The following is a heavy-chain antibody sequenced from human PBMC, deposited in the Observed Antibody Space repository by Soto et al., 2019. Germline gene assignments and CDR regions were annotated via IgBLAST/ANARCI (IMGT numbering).Heavy chain of an antibody. CDR1: GFTVSSNY. J-gene: IGHJ5*02. D-gene: IGHD6-13*01. Sequence: EVQLVESGGGLVQPGGSLRLSCAASGFTVSSNYMSWVRQAPGKGLEWVSVIYSGGSTYYADSVKGRFTISRDNSKNTLYLKMNSLRAEDTAVYYCARDRLPGAADGYPHGGWFDPWGQGTLVTVSS. CDR2: IYSGGST. CDR3: ARDRLPGAADGYPHGGWFDP. V-gene: IGHV3-66*01.